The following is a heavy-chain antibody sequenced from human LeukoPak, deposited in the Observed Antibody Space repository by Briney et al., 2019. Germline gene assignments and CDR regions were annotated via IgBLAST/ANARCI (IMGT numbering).Heavy chain of an antibody. CDR2: INPNGGGT. Sequence: GASVKVSCKASGYTFTGYYMHWVRQAPGQGLEWMGWINPNGGGTNYAQKFQGRVTMTRDTSISTAYMELSRLRSDDTAVYYCARDAEDIVVVVAASGWFDPWGQGTLVTVSS. CDR1: GYTFTGYY. V-gene: IGHV1-2*02. CDR3: ARDAEDIVVVVAASGWFDP. J-gene: IGHJ5*02. D-gene: IGHD2-15*01.